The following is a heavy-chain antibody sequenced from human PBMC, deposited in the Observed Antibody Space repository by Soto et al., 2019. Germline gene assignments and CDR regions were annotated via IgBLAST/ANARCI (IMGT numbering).Heavy chain of an antibody. J-gene: IGHJ6*02. CDR2: INHSGST. CDR3: ASGYSYGSKSYYYYYYGMDV. Sequence: SETLSLTCAVYGGSFSGYYWSWIRQPPGKGLEWIGEINHSGSTNYNPSLKSRVTISVDTSKNQFSLKLSSVTAADTAVYYSASGYSYGSKSYYYYYYGMDVWGQGTTVTVSS. CDR1: GGSFSGYY. D-gene: IGHD5-18*01. V-gene: IGHV4-34*01.